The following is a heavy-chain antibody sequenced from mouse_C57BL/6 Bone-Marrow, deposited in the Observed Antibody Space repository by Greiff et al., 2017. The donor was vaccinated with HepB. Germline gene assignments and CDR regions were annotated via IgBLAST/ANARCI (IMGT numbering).Heavy chain of an antibody. D-gene: IGHD2-2*01. CDR3: ARGVTGDFDY. CDR1: GYTFTSYW. V-gene: IGHV1-50*01. Sequence: QVQLQQPGAELVKPGASVKLSCKASGYTFTSYWMQWVKQRPGQGLEWIGEIDPSDSYTNYNQKFKGKATLTVDTSSSTAYMQLSSLTSEDSAVYYCARGVTGDFDYWGQGTTLTVSS. CDR2: IDPSDSYT. J-gene: IGHJ2*01.